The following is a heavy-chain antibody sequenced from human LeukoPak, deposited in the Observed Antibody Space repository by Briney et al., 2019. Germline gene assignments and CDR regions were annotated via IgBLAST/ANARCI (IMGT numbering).Heavy chain of an antibody. J-gene: IGHJ4*02. Sequence: GGSLRLSCAASGFTFSTYGMHWVRQSPGKGLEWVAVISHDGSNKYYADSVKGRFTISRDNSKNTLYLQMNSLRAEDTAIYYCAKGVAPAATNFDYWGQGTLVTVSS. CDR1: GFTFSTYG. CDR2: ISHDGSNK. D-gene: IGHD2-2*01. V-gene: IGHV3-30*18. CDR3: AKGVAPAATNFDY.